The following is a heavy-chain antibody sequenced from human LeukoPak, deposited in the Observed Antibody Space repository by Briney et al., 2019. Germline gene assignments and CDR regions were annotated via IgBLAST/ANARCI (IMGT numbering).Heavy chain of an antibody. CDR1: GFSLSTSGMC. CDR2: IDWDDDK. J-gene: IGHJ4*02. D-gene: IGHD5-12*01. V-gene: IGHV2-70*11. Sequence: SGPALVKPTQTLTPTCTFSGFSLSTSGMCVSWIRQPPGKALEWLARIDWDDDKYYSTSLKTRLTISKDTSKNQVVLTMTNMDPVDTATYYCARTSSGYDFYYFDYWGQGTLVTVSS. CDR3: ARTSSGYDFYYFDY.